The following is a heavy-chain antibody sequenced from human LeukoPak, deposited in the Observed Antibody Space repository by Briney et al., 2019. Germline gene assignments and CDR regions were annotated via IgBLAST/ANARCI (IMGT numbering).Heavy chain of an antibody. V-gene: IGHV3-74*01. CDR1: GFTFSRYW. D-gene: IGHD3-16*01. J-gene: IGHJ3*02. Sequence: GGSLRLSCAASGFTFSRYWMHWVRQAPGKGLVWVSRINSEGSSTSYADSVKGRFTISRDNAKNTLYLQMNSLRAEDTAVYYCAKDQFTGDYGAFDIWGQGTMVTVSS. CDR2: INSEGSST. CDR3: AKDQFTGDYGAFDI.